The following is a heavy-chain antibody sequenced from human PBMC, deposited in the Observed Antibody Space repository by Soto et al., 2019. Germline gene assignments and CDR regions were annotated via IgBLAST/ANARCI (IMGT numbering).Heavy chain of an antibody. CDR3: AGGRIAGAATDFYYDGMDV. CDR2: LIPVFATT. V-gene: IGHV1-69*12. Sequence: QVQLVQSGAEVKKPGSSVKVSCKASGGTFSTYVISWVRQAPGQGLEWMGGLIPVFATTDYAQKFQGRVTVDAIDSTRTGYMERNSLRSEDTAVDYCAGGRIAGAATDFYYDGMDVWGQGTSVTVSS. CDR1: GGTFSTYV. J-gene: IGHJ6*02. D-gene: IGHD1-26*01.